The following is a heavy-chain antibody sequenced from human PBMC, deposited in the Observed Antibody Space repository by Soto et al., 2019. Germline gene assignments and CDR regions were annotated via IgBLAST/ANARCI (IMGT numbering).Heavy chain of an antibody. CDR2: IYHSGST. CDR1: GGSISSGGYS. CDR3: ASVTVTTAFEHFQH. J-gene: IGHJ1*01. Sequence: SETLSLTCAVSGGSISSGGYSWSWIRQPPGKGLEWIGYIYHSGSTYYNPSLKSRVTISVDRSKNQFSLKLSSATAADTAVYYCASVTVTTAFEHFQHWGQGTLVTVSS. V-gene: IGHV4-30-2*01. D-gene: IGHD4-17*01.